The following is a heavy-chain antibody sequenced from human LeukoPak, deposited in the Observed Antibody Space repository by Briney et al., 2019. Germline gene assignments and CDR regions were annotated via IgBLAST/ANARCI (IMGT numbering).Heavy chain of an antibody. CDR2: IYTGDRA. V-gene: IGHV3-53*01. CDR3: ARESAAPGEYYYYYMDV. CDR1: GFSVINNY. Sequence: GGSLRLSCAASGFSVINNYVTWVRQAPGKGLEWVSVIYTGDRADYSDSVKGRFTISRDNAKNSLYLQMNSLRAEDTAVYYCARESAAPGEYYYYYMDVWGKGTTVTVSS. J-gene: IGHJ6*03. D-gene: IGHD2-2*01.